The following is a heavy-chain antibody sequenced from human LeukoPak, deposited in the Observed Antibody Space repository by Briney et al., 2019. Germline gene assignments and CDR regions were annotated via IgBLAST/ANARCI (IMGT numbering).Heavy chain of an antibody. CDR2: IKQDGSEK. Sequence: GGSLRLSCAASGFTFSSYWVSWVRQAPGKGLEWVANIKQDGSEKYYVDSVKGRFTISRDNAKNSLYLQMNSLRAEDTAVYYCARSAAAGFDYWGQGTLVTVSS. CDR1: GFTFSSYW. J-gene: IGHJ4*02. CDR3: ARSAAAGFDY. D-gene: IGHD6-13*01. V-gene: IGHV3-7*01.